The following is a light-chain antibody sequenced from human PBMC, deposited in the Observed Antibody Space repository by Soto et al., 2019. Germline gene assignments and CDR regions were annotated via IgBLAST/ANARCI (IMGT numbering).Light chain of an antibody. CDR2: DVS. J-gene: IGLJ2*01. Sequence: QPVLTQPASVSGSPGQSITISCTGTSSDVGGYNYVSWYQQHPGKAPKLIIFDVSYRPSGVSNRFSGSKSGNTASLTFSGLQAEDEADYYCSSYTSSSTLVFGGGTQLTVL. CDR3: SSYTSSSTLV. V-gene: IGLV2-14*01. CDR1: SSDVGGYNY.